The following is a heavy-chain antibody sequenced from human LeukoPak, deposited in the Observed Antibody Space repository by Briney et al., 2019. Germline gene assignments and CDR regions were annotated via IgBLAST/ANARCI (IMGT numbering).Heavy chain of an antibody. CDR3: AKGWGYYYYYYMDV. Sequence: PGGSLRLSCAASGFTFSDYYMSWIRQAPGKGLEWVSYISSSGSTIYYADSVKGRFTISRDNAKNSLYLQMNSLRAEDTAVYYCAKGWGYYYYYYMDVWGKGTTVTVSS. D-gene: IGHD7-27*01. J-gene: IGHJ6*03. V-gene: IGHV3-11*01. CDR2: ISSSGSTI. CDR1: GFTFSDYY.